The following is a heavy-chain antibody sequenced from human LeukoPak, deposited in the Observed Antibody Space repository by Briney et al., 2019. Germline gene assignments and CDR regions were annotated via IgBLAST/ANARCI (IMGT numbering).Heavy chain of an antibody. J-gene: IGHJ6*02. V-gene: IGHV3-74*01. CDR2: INSDGSST. CDR1: GFTFKDYW. CDR3: ARGRYYGMDV. Sequence: GGSLRLSCAASGFTFKDYWMHWVRQAPGKGLVWVSRINSDGSSTAYADSVKGRFTISRDNAKNTLYLQMNSLRAEDTAVYYCARGRYYGMDVWGQGTTVTVSS.